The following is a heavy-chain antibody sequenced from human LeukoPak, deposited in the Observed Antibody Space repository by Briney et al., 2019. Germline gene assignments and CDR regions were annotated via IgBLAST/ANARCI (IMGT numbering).Heavy chain of an antibody. Sequence: GGSLRLSCAASGFTVSSNYMSWVRQAPGKGLEWVSVIYSGGSTYYADSVKGRFTISRDSSKNTLYLQMNSLRAEDTAVYYCARYSGSYSALDYWGQGTLVTVSS. D-gene: IGHD1-26*01. CDR1: GFTVSSNY. V-gene: IGHV3-53*01. CDR3: ARYSGSYSALDY. J-gene: IGHJ4*02. CDR2: IYSGGST.